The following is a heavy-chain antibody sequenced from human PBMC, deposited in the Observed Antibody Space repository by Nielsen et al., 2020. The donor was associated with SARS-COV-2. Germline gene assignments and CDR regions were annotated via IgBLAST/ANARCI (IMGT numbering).Heavy chain of an antibody. Sequence: WVRQAPGQGLKWMGGIIPIFGTANYAQKFQGRVTITADESTSTAYMELRSLRSEDTAVYYCARATPFYDITVAGQNKYYYYYMDVWGKGTTVTVSS. D-gene: IGHD6-19*01. CDR3: ARATPFYDITVAGQNKYYYYYMDV. CDR2: IIPIFGTA. J-gene: IGHJ6*03. V-gene: IGHV1-69*01.